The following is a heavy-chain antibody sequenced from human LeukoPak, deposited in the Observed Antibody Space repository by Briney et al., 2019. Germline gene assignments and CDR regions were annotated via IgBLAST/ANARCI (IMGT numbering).Heavy chain of an antibody. CDR2: IDPSDSYT. D-gene: IGHD3-10*01. V-gene: IGHV5-10-1*01. Sequence: GGSLKISFKGSGYRFTSYWIDWVRQMPGKGLEWMGRIDPSDSYTNYSPSFQGHVTISADNSISTAYLQWSGLKASDTAMYYCARRATSVRGIPLFDYWGQGTLVTVSS. CDR1: GYRFTSYW. J-gene: IGHJ4*02. CDR3: ARRATSVRGIPLFDY.